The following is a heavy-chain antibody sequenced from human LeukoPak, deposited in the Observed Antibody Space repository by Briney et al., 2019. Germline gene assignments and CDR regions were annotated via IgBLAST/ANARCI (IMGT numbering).Heavy chain of an antibody. CDR3: ARDRSISSSWYDY. D-gene: IGHD6-13*01. J-gene: IGHJ4*02. CDR1: GFTFSTYW. CDR2: IKQDGSEK. Sequence: GGSLRLSCAASGFTFSTYWMSWVRQAPGKGLEWVANIKQDGSEKYYVDSVKGRFTISRDNAKNSLYLQMNSLGAEDTAVYYCARDRSISSSWYDYWGQGTLVTVSS. V-gene: IGHV3-7*01.